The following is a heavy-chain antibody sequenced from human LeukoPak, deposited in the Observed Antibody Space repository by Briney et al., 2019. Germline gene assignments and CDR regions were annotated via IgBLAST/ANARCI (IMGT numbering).Heavy chain of an antibody. D-gene: IGHD5-12*01. Sequence: SDTLSLTCTHSRGSISGYFWTRIRQPAAQGLESIGRIYSSGSNNYNPSLESRVTMSLDTSKNHFSLNLTSVTAADTAVYYCAREPTSGREPTSGRPLDYWGQGTLVTVSS. V-gene: IGHV4-4*07. CDR1: RGSISGYF. CDR3: AREPTSGREPTSGRPLDY. CDR2: IYSSGSN. J-gene: IGHJ4*02.